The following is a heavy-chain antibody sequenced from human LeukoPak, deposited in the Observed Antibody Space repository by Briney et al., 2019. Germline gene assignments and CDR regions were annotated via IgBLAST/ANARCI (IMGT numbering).Heavy chain of an antibody. CDR3: ASRSSIWSGYQDTLYYFDS. D-gene: IGHD3-3*01. CDR2: IYYSGST. CDR1: GGSISSYY. Sequence: PSETLSLTCTVSGGSISSYYWSWIRQPPGKRLEWVGHIYYSGSTNYNPSLKSRVTISVDTSKHQFSLKLSSVTAADTAVYYCASRSSIWSGYQDTLYYFDSWGQGTLVTVSS. J-gene: IGHJ4*02. V-gene: IGHV4-59*01.